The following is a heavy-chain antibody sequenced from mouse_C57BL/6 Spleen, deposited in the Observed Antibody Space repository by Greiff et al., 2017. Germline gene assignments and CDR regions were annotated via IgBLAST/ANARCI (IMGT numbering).Heavy chain of an antibody. J-gene: IGHJ1*03. V-gene: IGHV1-82*01. D-gene: IGHD2-4*01. Sequence: VQLQQSGPELVKPGASVKISCKASGYAFSSSWMNWVKQRPGKGLEWIGRLYPGDGDTNYNGKFKGKATLTADKSSSTAYMQLSSLTSEDSAVYFYARSYDYAHYWYFDVWGTGTTVTVSS. CDR1: GYAFSSSW. CDR3: ARSYDYAHYWYFDV. CDR2: LYPGDGDT.